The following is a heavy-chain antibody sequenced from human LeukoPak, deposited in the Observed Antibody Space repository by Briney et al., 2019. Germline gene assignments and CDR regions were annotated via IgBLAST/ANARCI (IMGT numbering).Heavy chain of an antibody. CDR3: AREGNWNQDGLDS. Sequence: PGGSLRLACAASGFTFSSYAMHWVRQAPGMGLECVAVVLFDGSKKYYADSVKGRFTISRDNSKNTLYLQMNSLRTEDTAVYYCAREGNWNQDGLDSWGQGTLVTVSS. CDR1: GFTFSSYA. V-gene: IGHV3-30*04. J-gene: IGHJ4*02. CDR2: VLFDGSKK. D-gene: IGHD1-1*01.